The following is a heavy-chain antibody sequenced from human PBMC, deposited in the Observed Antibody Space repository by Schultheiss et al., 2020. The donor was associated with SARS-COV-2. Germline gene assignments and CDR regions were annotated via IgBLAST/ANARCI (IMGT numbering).Heavy chain of an antibody. CDR3: ARAQRLANWFDP. CDR2: IYYSGST. J-gene: IGHJ5*02. D-gene: IGHD6-19*01. V-gene: IGHV4-59*12. Sequence: SETLSLTCTVSGGSISSYYWNWIRQHPGKGLEWIGYIYYSGSTNYNSSLKSRVTISVDTSKNQFSLRLSSVTAADTAVYYCARAQRLANWFDPWGQGTLVTVSS. CDR1: GGSISSYY.